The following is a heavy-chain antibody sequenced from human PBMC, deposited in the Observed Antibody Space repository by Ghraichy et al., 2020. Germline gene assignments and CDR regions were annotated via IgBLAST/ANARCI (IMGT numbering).Heavy chain of an antibody. CDR3: ATERLGTTAAFDY. CDR2: IKEDGSEK. V-gene: IGHV3-7*03. D-gene: IGHD1-1*01. CDR1: GFAFSAYW. J-gene: IGHJ4*02. Sequence: GGSLRLSCAASGFAFSAYWMSWVRQAPGKGLEWVANIKEDGSEKHYVDSVKGRITISRDNAKNSLFLQMNSLRAEDTAIYYCATERLGTTAAFDYWGQGILVTVFS.